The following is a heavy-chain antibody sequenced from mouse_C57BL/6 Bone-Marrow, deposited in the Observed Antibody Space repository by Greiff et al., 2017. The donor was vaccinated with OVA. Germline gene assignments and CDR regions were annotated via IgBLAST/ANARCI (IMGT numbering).Heavy chain of an antibody. V-gene: IGHV1-76*01. D-gene: IGHD2-1*01. CDR1: GYTFTSYW. CDR3: ARGRGNYVFYAMDY. Sequence: QVQLQQPGTELVKPGASVKLSCKASGYTFTSYWMHWVKQRPGQGLEWIARIYPGSGNTYYNEKFKGKATLTAEKSSSTAYMQLSSLTSEDSAVYFCARGRGNYVFYAMDYWGQGTSVTVSS. CDR2: IYPGSGNT. J-gene: IGHJ4*01.